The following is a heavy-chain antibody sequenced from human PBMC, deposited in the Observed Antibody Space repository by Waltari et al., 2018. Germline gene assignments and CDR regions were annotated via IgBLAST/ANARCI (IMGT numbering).Heavy chain of an antibody. CDR3: ARDTDYGGDSGVGRGMDV. J-gene: IGHJ6*02. CDR1: GFTVSSNY. Sequence: EVQLVESGGGLIQPGGSLRLSCAASGFTVSSNYMSWVRQAPGRGLEWVSVIYGGGGRNYADSVKGRFTISRDNSKNTLYLQMTSLGAEDTAVYYCARDTDYGGDSGVGRGMDVWGQGTTVTVSS. D-gene: IGHD2-21*02. V-gene: IGHV3-53*01. CDR2: IYGGGGR.